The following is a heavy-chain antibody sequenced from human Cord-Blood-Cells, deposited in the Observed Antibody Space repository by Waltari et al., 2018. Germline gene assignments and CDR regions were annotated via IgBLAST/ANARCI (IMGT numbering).Heavy chain of an antibody. Sequence: QVQLVQSGAAVKKPGASVKVSCKASGYTFTGYYMHWVRPAPGQGLEWMGWINPNRGGTNYAQKFQGRVTMTRDTSISTAYMELSRLRSDDTAVYYCARDRGTIFGVVINYWGQGTLVTVSS. J-gene: IGHJ4*02. D-gene: IGHD3-3*01. CDR3: ARDRGTIFGVVINY. V-gene: IGHV1-2*02. CDR1: GYTFTGYY. CDR2: INPNRGGT.